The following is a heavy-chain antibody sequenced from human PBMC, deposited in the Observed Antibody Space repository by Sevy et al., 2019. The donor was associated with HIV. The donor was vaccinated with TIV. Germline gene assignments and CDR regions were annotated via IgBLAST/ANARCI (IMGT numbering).Heavy chain of an antibody. CDR1: GYTLTELS. V-gene: IGHV1-24*01. CDR3: ATGWYCSGGSCYGNNWFDP. J-gene: IGHJ5*02. Sequence: ASVKVSCKVSGYTLTELSMRWVRQAPGKGLEWMGGFDPEDGETIYAQKFQGRVTMTEDTSTDTAYMELSSLRSEDTAVYYCATGWYCSGGSCYGNNWFDPWGQGTLVTVSS. CDR2: FDPEDGET. D-gene: IGHD2-15*01.